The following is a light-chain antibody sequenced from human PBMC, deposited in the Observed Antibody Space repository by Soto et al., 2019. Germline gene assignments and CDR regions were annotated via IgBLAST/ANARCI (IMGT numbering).Light chain of an antibody. CDR3: QHYNDYSRI. Sequence: DIQMTQSPSTLSASIGDRVTITCRASQSISSWLAWYQQKPGKAPKLLIYMASNLQSGVPSRFSGSGSGTEFTLTISSLQPDDFAPYYCQHYNDYSRIFGQGTTVEI. CDR1: QSISSW. J-gene: IGKJ1*01. V-gene: IGKV1-5*03. CDR2: MAS.